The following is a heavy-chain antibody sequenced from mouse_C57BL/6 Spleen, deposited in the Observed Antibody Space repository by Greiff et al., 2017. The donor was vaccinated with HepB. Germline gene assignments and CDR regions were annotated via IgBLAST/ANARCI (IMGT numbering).Heavy chain of an antibody. CDR1: GFTFSDYG. Sequence: DVQLVESGGGLVKPGGSLKLSCAASGFTFSDYGMHWVRQAPEKGLEWVAYISSGSSTIYYADTVKGRFTISRDNAKNTLFLQMTSLRSEDTAMYYCARCDGYYDAMDYWGQGTSVTVSS. D-gene: IGHD2-3*01. V-gene: IGHV5-17*01. CDR3: ARCDGYYDAMDY. J-gene: IGHJ4*01. CDR2: ISSGSSTI.